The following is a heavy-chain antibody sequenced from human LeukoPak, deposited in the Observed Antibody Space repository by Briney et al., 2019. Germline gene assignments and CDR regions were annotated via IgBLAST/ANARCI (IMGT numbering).Heavy chain of an antibody. V-gene: IGHV1-18*01. J-gene: IGHJ4*02. Sequence: ASVKVSCKVSGYTFTNFGITWVRQAPGQGLEWMGWISGSNGNTNYAQQFQGRVTLTTDTFTSTAYMELRSLSSDDTAVYYCARGFYYDSSSSALYYFDYWGQGTLVTVSS. CDR1: GYTFTNFG. CDR2: ISGSNGNT. CDR3: ARGFYYDSSSSALYYFDY. D-gene: IGHD3-22*01.